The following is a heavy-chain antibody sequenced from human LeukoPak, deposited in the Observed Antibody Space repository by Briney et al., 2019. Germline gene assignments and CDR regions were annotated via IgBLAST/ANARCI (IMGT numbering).Heavy chain of an antibody. CDR2: ISWDGGST. Sequence: GGSLRLSCAASGFTFDDYAMHWVRQAPGKGLEWVSLISWDGGSTYYADSVKGRFTISRDNSKNSLYLQMNSLRAEDTALYYCAKDIAPKQIGYYYYGMDVWGQGTTVTVSS. CDR1: GFTFDDYA. J-gene: IGHJ6*02. D-gene: IGHD1/OR15-1a*01. CDR3: AKDIAPKQIGYYYYGMDV. V-gene: IGHV3-43D*03.